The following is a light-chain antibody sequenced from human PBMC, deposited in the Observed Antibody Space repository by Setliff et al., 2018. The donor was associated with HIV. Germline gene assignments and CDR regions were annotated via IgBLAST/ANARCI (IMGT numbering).Light chain of an antibody. V-gene: IGLV2-14*01. Sequence: QSALTQPASVSGSPGQSITISCTGTSSDVGGYNDVSWYQQHPGKAPKLMIYDVSKRPSGVSNRFSGSKSGNTASLTISGLQAEDEADYYCSSYTSSSTYVFGSGTKV. CDR2: DVS. CDR3: SSYTSSSTYV. J-gene: IGLJ1*01. CDR1: SSDVGGYND.